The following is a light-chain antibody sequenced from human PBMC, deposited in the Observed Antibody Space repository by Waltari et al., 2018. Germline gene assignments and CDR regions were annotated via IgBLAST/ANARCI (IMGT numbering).Light chain of an antibody. CDR3: QQYGSSSIT. J-gene: IGKJ5*01. CDR2: PAS. V-gene: IGKV3-20*01. CDR1: QSISSSY. Sequence: DIVLTQSPGTLSLSPGESVTLSCRASQSISSSYVAWYQQKSGQAPRLSMYPASTRATGIPDRFSGRGSVRDFTLTISGLEPEDCAVYYCQQYGSSSITFGQGTRLDIK.